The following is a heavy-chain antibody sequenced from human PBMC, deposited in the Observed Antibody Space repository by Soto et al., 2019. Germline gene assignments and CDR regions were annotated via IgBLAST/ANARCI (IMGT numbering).Heavy chain of an antibody. CDR3: AREILGLMDF. V-gene: IGHV1-46*01. CDR1: GYTLGSHY. Sequence: QVRLVQSGSEVKKPGASVKVSCKASGYTLGSHYVHWVRQAPGQGLEWMGMVIPASGITLYAQTFLDRVSLTRDTSTSTVYMELTNLQSADTAIYYCAREILGLMDFRGQGTLVTVSS. J-gene: IGHJ4*02. CDR2: VIPASGIT. D-gene: IGHD2-8*01.